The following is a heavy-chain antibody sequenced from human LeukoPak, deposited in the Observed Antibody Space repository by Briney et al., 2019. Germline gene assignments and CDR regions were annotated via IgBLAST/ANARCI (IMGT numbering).Heavy chain of an antibody. D-gene: IGHD2-15*01. CDR2: IYYSGST. CDR3: ARSGCSGGSCYPDDY. CDR1: GGSISSGDYY. Sequence: SQTLSLTCTVSGGSISSGDYYWSWIRQPPGKGLEWIGYIYYSGSTYYNPSPKSRVTISVDTSKNQFSLKLSSVTAADTAVYYCARSGCSGGSCYPDDYWGQGTLVTVSS. V-gene: IGHV4-30-4*08. J-gene: IGHJ4*02.